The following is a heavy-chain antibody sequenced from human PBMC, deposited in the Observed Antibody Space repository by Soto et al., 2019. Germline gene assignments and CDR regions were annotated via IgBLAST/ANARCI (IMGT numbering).Heavy chain of an antibody. CDR2: IYYSGST. CDR1: GGSISSGGYY. Sequence: SETLSLTCTVSGGSISSGGYYWSWIRQHPGKGLEWIGYIYYSGSTYYNPSLKSRVTISVDTSKNQFSLKLSSVTAADTAVYYCARELVGATDDAFDIWGQGTMVTVSS. J-gene: IGHJ3*02. CDR3: ARELVGATDDAFDI. D-gene: IGHD1-26*01. V-gene: IGHV4-31*03.